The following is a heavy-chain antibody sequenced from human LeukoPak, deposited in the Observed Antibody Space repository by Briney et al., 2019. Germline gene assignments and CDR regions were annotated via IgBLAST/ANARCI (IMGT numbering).Heavy chain of an antibody. V-gene: IGHV1-2*02. D-gene: IGHD1-26*01. CDR3: ARDRRIVGATSYYYYNAMDV. J-gene: IGHJ6*02. CDR2: INPNSGGT. CDR1: GYTFTGYY. Sequence: ASVKVSCKASGYTFTGYYMHWVRQAPGQGLEWMGWINPNSGGTNYAQKFQGRVTMTRDTSISTAYMELSRMRSDDTAVYYCARDRRIVGATSYYYYNAMDVWGQGTTVTVS.